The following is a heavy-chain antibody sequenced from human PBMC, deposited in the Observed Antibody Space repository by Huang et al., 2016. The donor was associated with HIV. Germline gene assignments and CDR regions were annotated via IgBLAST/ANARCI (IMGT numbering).Heavy chain of an antibody. CDR2: ICPSDSDT. D-gene: IGHD3-10*01. V-gene: IGHV5-51*01. CDR3: ARLIGSPSFYYGLDV. J-gene: IGHJ6*02. CDR1: GYRFRSNW. Sequence: EVQLVQSGAEVKKPGESLTISCKGSGYRFRSNWIGWVRQMPGKGLEWMGIICPSDSDTRYSPSFQGQVTSSADKSINTAYLQWSSLKASDTAMYYCARLIGSPSFYYGLDVWGQGTTVTVSS.